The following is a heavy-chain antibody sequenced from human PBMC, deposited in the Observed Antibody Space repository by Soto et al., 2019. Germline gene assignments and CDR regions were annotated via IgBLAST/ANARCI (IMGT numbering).Heavy chain of an antibody. CDR1: GGTIISYY. Sequence: SETLSLTCTVSGGTIISYYWSWIRQPPGKGLEWIGYIYYSGSTNYNPSLKSRVTISVDTSKNQFSLKLSSVTAADTAVYYCASSICGGGWFDPWGQGTLVTVSS. CDR3: ASSICGGGWFDP. D-gene: IGHD2-21*01. CDR2: IYYSGST. V-gene: IGHV4-59*08. J-gene: IGHJ5*02.